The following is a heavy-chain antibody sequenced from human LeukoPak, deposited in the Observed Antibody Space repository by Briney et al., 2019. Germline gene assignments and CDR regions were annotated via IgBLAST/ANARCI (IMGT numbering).Heavy chain of an antibody. D-gene: IGHD3-22*01. CDR1: GVTFSSYA. CDR2: ISGNGGRT. CDR3: AKDLRYDSSGYFDY. J-gene: IGHJ4*02. V-gene: IGHV3-23*01. Sequence: PGGSLRLSCAASGVTFSSYAMSWVRQAPGKGLEWVSGISGNGGRTYYADSVKGRFTISRDNSKNTLYLQMNSLRAEDTAVYYCAKDLRYDSSGYFDYWGQGTRVTVSS.